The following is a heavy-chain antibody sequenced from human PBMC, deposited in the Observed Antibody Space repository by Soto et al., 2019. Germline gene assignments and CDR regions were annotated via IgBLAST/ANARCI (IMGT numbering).Heavy chain of an antibody. CDR3: ARSVAARPYYFYYMDV. Sequence: PSETLSLACTVSGGSVSSSAWSWIRQPPGKGLEWIGYIYSDGGTNYNPSLKIRVTISLDTSINQFSLKLSSLTAADTAVYYCARSVAARPYYFYYMDVWGKGTTVTVSS. CDR2: IYSDGGT. CDR1: GGSVSSSA. J-gene: IGHJ6*03. D-gene: IGHD6-6*01. V-gene: IGHV4-4*08.